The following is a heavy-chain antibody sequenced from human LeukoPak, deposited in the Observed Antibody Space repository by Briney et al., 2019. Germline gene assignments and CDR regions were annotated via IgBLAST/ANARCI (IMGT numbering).Heavy chain of an antibody. CDR2: ISSSSSTI. CDR1: GFTFSSYS. CDR3: ASAYYYDSSGPLTGY. V-gene: IGHV3-48*01. Sequence: GGSLRLSCAASGFTFSSYSMNWVRQAPGKGPEWVSYISSSSSTIYYADSVKGRFTISRDNAKNSLYLQVNSLRAEDTAVYYCASAYYYDSSGPLTGYWGQGTPVTVSS. J-gene: IGHJ4*02. D-gene: IGHD3-22*01.